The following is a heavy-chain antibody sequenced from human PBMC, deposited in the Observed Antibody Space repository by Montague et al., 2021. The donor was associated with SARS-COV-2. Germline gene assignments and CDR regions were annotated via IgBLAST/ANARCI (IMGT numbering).Heavy chain of an antibody. CDR1: GGSVYSTNYY. CDR2: IYYSGST. CDR3: ARVGRQQLVRLSGMDV. J-gene: IGHJ6*02. D-gene: IGHD6-13*01. V-gene: IGHV4-39*07. Sequence: SETLSLTCTVSGGSVYSTNYYWGWVRQPPGKGLEWIGSIYYSGSTYYXXXLKSRVTISVDTSKNQFSLKLSSVTAADTAVYYCARVGRQQLVRLSGMDVWGQGTTVTVSS.